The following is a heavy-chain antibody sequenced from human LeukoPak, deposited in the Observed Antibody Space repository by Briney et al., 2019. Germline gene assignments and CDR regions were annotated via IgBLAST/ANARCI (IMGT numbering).Heavy chain of an antibody. CDR3: ARGSTSHYYYYYYGMDV. D-gene: IGHD2-2*01. CDR1: GGSFSGYY. J-gene: IGHJ6*02. CDR2: INHSGST. Sequence: PSETLSLTCAVYGGSFSGYYWSWIRQPPGKGLEWIREINHSGSTNYNPSLKSRVTISVDTSKNQFSLKLSSVTAADTAVYYCARGSTSHYYYYYYGMDVWGQGTTVTVSS. V-gene: IGHV4-34*01.